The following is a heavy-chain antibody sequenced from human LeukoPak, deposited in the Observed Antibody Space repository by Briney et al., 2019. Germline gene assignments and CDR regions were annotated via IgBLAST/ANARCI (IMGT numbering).Heavy chain of an antibody. Sequence: SETLSLTCSVCGDSLSSHCWSWLRQPPGKGLEWIGYIFSSGSTNYDLSFGSRVTISVATAKNQFSLRLSSVTAADTAVYYCVRSDDYWSGYYADWGQGTLVTISS. V-gene: IGHV4-59*11. D-gene: IGHD3-3*01. CDR1: GDSLSSHC. CDR2: IFSSGST. J-gene: IGHJ4*02. CDR3: VRSDDYWSGYYAD.